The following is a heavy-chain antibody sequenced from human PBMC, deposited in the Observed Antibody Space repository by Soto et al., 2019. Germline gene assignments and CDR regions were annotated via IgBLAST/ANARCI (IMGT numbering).Heavy chain of an antibody. V-gene: IGHV3-33*01. Sequence: GGSLRLSCEASAFNFSSYDMHWVRQAPGKGLEWVAVIWFDGSNKYYADSVKGRFTISRDNFRHTLYLHMNSLRDEDTAVYYCARAPYFYYYGMDVWGQGTTVTVSS. CDR3: ARAPYFYYYGMDV. CDR1: AFNFSSYD. CDR2: IWFDGSNK. J-gene: IGHJ6*02.